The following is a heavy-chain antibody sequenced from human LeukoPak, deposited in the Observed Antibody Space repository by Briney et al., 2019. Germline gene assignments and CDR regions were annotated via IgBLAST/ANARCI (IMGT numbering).Heavy chain of an antibody. V-gene: IGHV3-23*01. Sequence: PGGSLRLSCAASGFHFSNYVMTWVRQAPGKGLEWGSGISGSGGKTYYADSVTGRFTISRDNSKNTLYLQMNSLKAEDTAVYYCAIGERFIDAFEFWGQGTVVTVSS. CDR3: AIGERFIDAFEF. J-gene: IGHJ3*01. CDR1: GFHFSNYV. CDR2: ISGSGGKT.